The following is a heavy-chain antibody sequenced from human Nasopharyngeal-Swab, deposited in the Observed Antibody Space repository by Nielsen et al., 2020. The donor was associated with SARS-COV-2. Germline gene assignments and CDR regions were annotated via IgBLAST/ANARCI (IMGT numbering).Heavy chain of an antibody. J-gene: IGHJ6*02. CDR1: GFSVSYNY. CDR2: ISGSGGST. CDR3: AKGGGRDYYDSSGYYRADYYYGMDV. D-gene: IGHD3-22*01. Sequence: GGSLRLSCEVSGFSVSYNYMSWVRQAPGKGLEWVSAISGSGGSTYYADSVKGRFTISRDNSKNTLYLQMNSLRAEDTAVYYCAKGGGRDYYDSSGYYRADYYYGMDVWGQGTTVTVSS. V-gene: IGHV3-23*01.